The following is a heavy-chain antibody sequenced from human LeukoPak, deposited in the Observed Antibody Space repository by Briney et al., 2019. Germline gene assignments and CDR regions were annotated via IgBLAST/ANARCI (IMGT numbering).Heavy chain of an antibody. CDR3: AKGGSSGWYVGNWFDP. CDR1: GFTFSSYA. Sequence: PGGSLRLSCAASGFTFSSYAMSWVRQAPGKGLEWVSGISWNSGSIGYADSVKGRFTISRDNAKNSLYLQMNSLRAEDTALYYCAKGGSSGWYVGNWFDPWGQGTLVTVSS. V-gene: IGHV3-9*01. J-gene: IGHJ5*02. CDR2: ISWNSGSI. D-gene: IGHD6-19*01.